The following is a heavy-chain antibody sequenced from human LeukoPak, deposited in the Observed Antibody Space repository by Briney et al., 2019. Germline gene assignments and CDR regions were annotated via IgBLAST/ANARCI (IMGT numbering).Heavy chain of an antibody. CDR2: IKSKTDGGTT. J-gene: IGHJ4*02. D-gene: IGHD5-24*01. CDR1: GFTFSSYA. V-gene: IGHV3-15*01. CDR3: TTGIYGYHY. Sequence: GGSLRLSCAASGFTFSSYAMHWVRQAPGKGLEWVGRIKSKTDGGTTDYAAPVKGRFTISRDDSKNTLYLQMNSLKTEDTAVYSCTTGIYGYHYWGQGTLVTVSS.